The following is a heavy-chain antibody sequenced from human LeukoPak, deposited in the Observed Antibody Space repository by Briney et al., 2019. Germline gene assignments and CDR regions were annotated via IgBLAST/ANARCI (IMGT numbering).Heavy chain of an antibody. D-gene: IGHD5-18*01. CDR2: IIPIFGIA. CDR1: GGTFSSYA. Sequence: GASVKVSCKASGGTFSSYAISWVRQAPGQGLEWMGRIIPIFGIANYAQKFQGRVTITADKSTSTAYMELSSLRSEDTAVYYCARRTADTAMVNHYYGMDVWGQGTTVTVSS. V-gene: IGHV1-69*04. CDR3: ARRTADTAMVNHYYGMDV. J-gene: IGHJ6*02.